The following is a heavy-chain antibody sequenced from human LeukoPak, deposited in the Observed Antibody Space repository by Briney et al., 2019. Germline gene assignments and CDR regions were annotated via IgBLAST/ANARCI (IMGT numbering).Heavy chain of an antibody. CDR2: INEDGGAK. CDR3: ATKGGDY. CDR1: GFTFTNYW. V-gene: IGHV3-7*01. J-gene: IGHJ4*02. Sequence: GGSLRLSCAASGFTFTNYWMSWVRQAPGKGLGWVANINEDGGAKYYVDSVKGRFTISRDNAKNSQYLQMNSLRVEDTAVYYCATKGGDYWGQGTLVTVSS. D-gene: IGHD3-16*01.